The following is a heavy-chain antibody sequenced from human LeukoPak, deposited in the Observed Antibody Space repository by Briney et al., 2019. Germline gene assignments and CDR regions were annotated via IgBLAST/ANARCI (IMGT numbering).Heavy chain of an antibody. J-gene: IGHJ3*02. CDR1: GLTVSSNY. CDR3: ARYTFRAVDI. D-gene: IGHD3-16*01. CDR2: IYAGGDT. V-gene: IGHV3-53*01. Sequence: GGSLRLTCAASGLTVSSNYMTWVRQAPGKGLEWVSNIYAGGDTHYADSVRGRFTISRDNSNNTLYLQMNSLRAEDTAVYYCARYTFRAVDIWGQGTMVTVSS.